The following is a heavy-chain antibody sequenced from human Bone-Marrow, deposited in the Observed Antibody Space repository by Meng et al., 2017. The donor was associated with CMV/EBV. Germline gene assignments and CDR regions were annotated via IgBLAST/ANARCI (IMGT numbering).Heavy chain of an antibody. CDR2: INWNGGST. Sequence: LSLTCAASGFTFDDYGMSWVRQAPGKGLEWVSGINWNGGSTGYADSVKGRFTISRDNAKNSLYLQMNSLRAEDTAVYYCAREFVVVVAARLHYYGMDVWGQGTTVTVSS. J-gene: IGHJ6*02. D-gene: IGHD2-15*01. V-gene: IGHV3-20*04. CDR1: GFTFDDYG. CDR3: AREFVVVVAARLHYYGMDV.